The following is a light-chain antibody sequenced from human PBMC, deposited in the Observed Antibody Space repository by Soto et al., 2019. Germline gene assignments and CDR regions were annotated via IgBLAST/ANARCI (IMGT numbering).Light chain of an antibody. CDR1: QSIDNR. J-gene: IGKJ1*01. V-gene: IGKV3-15*01. CDR3: QQYKNWRT. Sequence: IVMTQSPATLSVSPGERATLSCRASQSIDNRLAWYQQRPGQAPRLLIYGASTRATGIPARFSGSGSGTEFTLTNSGLQSEDFGVYYCQQYKNWRTFGQGTNVETK. CDR2: GAS.